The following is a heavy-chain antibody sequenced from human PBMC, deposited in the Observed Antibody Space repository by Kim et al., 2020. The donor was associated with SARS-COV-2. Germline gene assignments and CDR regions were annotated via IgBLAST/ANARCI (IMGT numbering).Heavy chain of an antibody. V-gene: IGHV4-39*01. D-gene: IGHD3-22*01. CDR3: ARRATMIRSWYFDL. J-gene: IGHJ2*01. Sequence: SETLSLTCTVSGGSISSSSYYWGWIRQPPGKGLEWIGSIYYSGSTYYNPSLKSRVTISVDTSKNQFSLKLSSVTATDTAVYYCARRATMIRSWYFDLWGR. CDR1: GGSISSSSYY. CDR2: IYYSGST.